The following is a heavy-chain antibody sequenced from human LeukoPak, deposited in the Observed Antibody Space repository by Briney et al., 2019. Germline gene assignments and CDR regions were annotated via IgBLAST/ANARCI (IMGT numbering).Heavy chain of an antibody. Sequence: ASVKVSCKASGYTFTGYYMHWVRQAPGQGLEWMGWINPNSGGTNYAQKFQGRVTMTRDTSISTAYMELSRLGSDGTAVYYCARDLLWFGELPYYFDYWGQGTLGTVSS. D-gene: IGHD3-10*01. V-gene: IGHV1-2*02. J-gene: IGHJ4*02. CDR2: INPNSGGT. CDR1: GYTFTGYY. CDR3: ARDLLWFGELPYYFDY.